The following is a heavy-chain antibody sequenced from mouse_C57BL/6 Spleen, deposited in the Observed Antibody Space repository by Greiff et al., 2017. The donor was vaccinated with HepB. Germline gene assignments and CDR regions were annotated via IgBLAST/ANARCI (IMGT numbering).Heavy chain of an antibody. Sequence: VKLQESDAELVKPGASVKISCKVSGYTFTDHTIHWMKQRPEQGLEWIGYIYPRDGSTKYNEKFKGKATLTADKSSSTAYMQLNSLTSEDSAVYFCARGGYYGSSHYAMDYWGQGTSVTVSS. CDR1: GYTFTDHT. J-gene: IGHJ4*01. D-gene: IGHD1-1*01. CDR3: ARGGYYGSSHYAMDY. V-gene: IGHV1-78*01. CDR2: IYPRDGST.